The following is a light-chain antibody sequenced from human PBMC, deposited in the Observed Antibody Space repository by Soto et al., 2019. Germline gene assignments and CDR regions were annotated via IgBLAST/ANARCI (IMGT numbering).Light chain of an antibody. V-gene: IGKV3-20*01. Sequence: IVVTKSAGTVSVSQGERATLSCRASQSVSSSYLAWYQQKPGQAPRLLIYGASSRATGIPDRFSGSGSGTDFTLTISRLEPEDFAVYYCQQYASSQESFAQGTKVDFK. CDR1: QSVSSSY. CDR2: GAS. J-gene: IGKJ1*01. CDR3: QQYASSQES.